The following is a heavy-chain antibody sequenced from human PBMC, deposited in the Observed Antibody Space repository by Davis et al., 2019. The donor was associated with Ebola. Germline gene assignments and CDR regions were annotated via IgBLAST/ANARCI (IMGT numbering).Heavy chain of an antibody. CDR1: GGTFTNYA. Sequence: AASVKVSCKASGGTFTNYAISWVRQAPGQRLEWMGGIIPLFGAANYARKFEGRVTISADESTTTVFMELTGLRSEDTALYYCATRDSSSSWFYYYMDVWGKGTTVTVSS. CDR2: IIPLFGAA. V-gene: IGHV1-69*13. CDR3: ATRDSSSSWFYYYMDV. D-gene: IGHD6-6*01. J-gene: IGHJ6*03.